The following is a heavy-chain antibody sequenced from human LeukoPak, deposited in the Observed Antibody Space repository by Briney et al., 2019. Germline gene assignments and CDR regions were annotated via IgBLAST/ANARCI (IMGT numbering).Heavy chain of an antibody. CDR1: GYTFTGYY. D-gene: IGHD4-17*01. Sequence: ASVKVSCKASGYTFTGYYMHWVRQAPGQGLEWMGWINPNSGGTNYAQKFQGRVTMTRDTSISTAYMDLSRLRSDDTAVYYCASNLYGDYATFDYRGQGTLVTVSS. J-gene: IGHJ4*02. CDR2: INPNSGGT. CDR3: ASNLYGDYATFDY. V-gene: IGHV1-2*02.